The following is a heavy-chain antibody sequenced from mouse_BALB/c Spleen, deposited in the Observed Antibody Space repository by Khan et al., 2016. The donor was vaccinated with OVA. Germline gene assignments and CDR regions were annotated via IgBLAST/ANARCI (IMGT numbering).Heavy chain of an antibody. CDR2: IYPSDSYT. CDR1: GYTFTNYW. Sequence: QVQLQQSGTELVRPGASVKLSCKASGYTFTNYWINWVKQSPGQGLEWIGNIYPSDSYTNYNQKFKDQATLTVDKSSSTASMQLNSPTSEDSAVDYCTREWVDGSSFAYWGQGTLVTVSA. CDR3: TREWVDGSSFAY. D-gene: IGHD1-3*01. J-gene: IGHJ3*01. V-gene: IGHV1-69*02.